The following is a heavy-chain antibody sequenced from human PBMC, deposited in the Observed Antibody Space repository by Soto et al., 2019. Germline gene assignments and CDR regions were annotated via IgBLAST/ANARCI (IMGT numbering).Heavy chain of an antibody. CDR2: ISYDGSNK. CDR1: GFTFSNYP. V-gene: IGHV3-30-3*01. CDR3: ARDFYCSSTSCYFFDY. D-gene: IGHD2-2*01. J-gene: IGHJ4*02. Sequence: SLRLSCAASGFTFSNYPMHWVRQAPGKGLEWVALISYDGSNKYYADSVKGRFTISRDNSKNTLCLQMNNLRAEDTAVYYCARDFYCSSTSCYFFDYWGQGTLVTVSS.